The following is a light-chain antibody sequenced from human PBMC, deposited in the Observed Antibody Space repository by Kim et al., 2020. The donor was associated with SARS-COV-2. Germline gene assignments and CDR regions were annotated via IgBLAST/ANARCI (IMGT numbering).Light chain of an antibody. V-gene: IGLV6-57*04. J-gene: IGLJ2*01. CDR1: SGTIVSNY. CDR3: QTYDVNIQV. Sequence: NFMLTQPHSVSGSPGEAVTISCTRSSGTIVSNYVQWFQQRPGSAPITLIYEDNQRPSEVPDRFSGSIDSSSNSASLTISGLKPEDEGDYYCQTYDVNIQVFGGGTQLTVL. CDR2: EDN.